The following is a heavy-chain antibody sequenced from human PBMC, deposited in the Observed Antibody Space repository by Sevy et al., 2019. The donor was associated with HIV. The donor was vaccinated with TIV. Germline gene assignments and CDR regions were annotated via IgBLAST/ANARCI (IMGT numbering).Heavy chain of an antibody. V-gene: IGHV3-11*04. CDR3: ARVSSAGGGDY. J-gene: IGHJ4*02. Sequence: GGSLRLSCAASGFTFSDYYMSWIRQAPGKGLEWVSYISSSGSTIYYADSVRGRFTISRDNARDSVFLQMNSLRVEDTAVYYCARVSSAGGGDYWGQGVLVTVSS. CDR2: ISSSGSTI. D-gene: IGHD6-13*01. CDR1: GFTFSDYY.